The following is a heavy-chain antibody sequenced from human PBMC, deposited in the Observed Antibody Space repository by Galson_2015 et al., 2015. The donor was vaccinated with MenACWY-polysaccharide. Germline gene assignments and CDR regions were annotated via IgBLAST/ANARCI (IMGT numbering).Heavy chain of an antibody. CDR3: ARGQKTLGP. V-gene: IGHV3-7*04. Sequence: SLRLSCAASGFTFSGYWMSWVRQAPGKGLEWVANIKQDGSENYYVDSVKGRITISRDNAKNSLYLQMNSLRAEDTAVYYCARGQKTLGPWGQGMLVSVSS. CDR2: IKQDGSEN. CDR1: GFTFSGYW. J-gene: IGHJ5*02.